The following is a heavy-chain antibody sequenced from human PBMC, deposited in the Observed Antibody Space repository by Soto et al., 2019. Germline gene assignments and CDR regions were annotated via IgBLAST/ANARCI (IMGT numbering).Heavy chain of an antibody. CDR1: SGSITSSRW. J-gene: IGHJ4*02. CDR2: AAENGYN. D-gene: IGHD5-12*01. CDR3: ARNRYDGYDFDY. V-gene: IGHV4-4*02. Sequence: QVQLQESGPGLVKPSETLSLTCTVSSGSITSSRWWSWVRQSPGKGLEWIGEAAENGYNHCVPVLKSRLTISLDESRNLLSLRLSSVTAADTALYYCARNRYDGYDFDYWGQGALVTVSS.